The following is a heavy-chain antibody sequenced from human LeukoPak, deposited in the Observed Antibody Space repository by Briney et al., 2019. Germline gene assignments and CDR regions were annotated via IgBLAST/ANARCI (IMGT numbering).Heavy chain of an antibody. D-gene: IGHD2-2*01. Sequence: SETLSLPCTVSGGSISSYYWSWIRQPPGKGLEWIGYIYYSGGTNYNPSLKSRVTISVDTSKNQFSLKLSSVTAADTAVYYCAGEGYCSSTSCPVDYWGQGTLVTVSS. CDR2: IYYSGGT. V-gene: IGHV4-59*08. CDR1: GGSISSYY. CDR3: AGEGYCSSTSCPVDY. J-gene: IGHJ4*02.